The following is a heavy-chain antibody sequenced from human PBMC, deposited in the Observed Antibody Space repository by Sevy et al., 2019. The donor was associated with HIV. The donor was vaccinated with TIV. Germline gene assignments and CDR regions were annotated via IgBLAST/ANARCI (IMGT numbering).Heavy chain of an antibody. D-gene: IGHD5-12*01. Sequence: GGSLRLSCEASGLIFTKAWMSWVRQAPGKGLEWVGRMRANTDGGTIDYAAPVKGRFTISRDDSKSTLYLQMSSLKTEDTAVYYCTTAGFSGYILEWGFWGQGTLVTVSS. CDR1: GLIFTKAW. J-gene: IGHJ4*02. CDR3: TTAGFSGYILEWGF. CDR2: MRANTDGGTI. V-gene: IGHV3-15*01.